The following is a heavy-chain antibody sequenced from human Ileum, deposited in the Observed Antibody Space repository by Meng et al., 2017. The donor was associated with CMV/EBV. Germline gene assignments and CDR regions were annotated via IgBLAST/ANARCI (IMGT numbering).Heavy chain of an antibody. CDR1: GFTFSTFW. Sequence: RLVAPGGGLVAPGGSLRLPCATSGFTFSTFWMHWVRQVPGKELFWDSRINPDGSYTNYADSVKGRFTMSRDNAKNTLYLQVDSLTAEDTAVYYCARGATSGRADYWGQGTLVTVSS. CDR3: ARGATSGRADY. V-gene: IGHV3-74*01. J-gene: IGHJ4*02. D-gene: IGHD6-19*01. CDR2: INPDGSYT.